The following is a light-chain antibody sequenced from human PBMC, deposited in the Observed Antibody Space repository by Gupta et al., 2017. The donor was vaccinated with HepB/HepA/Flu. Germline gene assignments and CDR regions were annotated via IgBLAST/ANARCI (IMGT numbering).Light chain of an antibody. CDR1: QDIRND. J-gene: IGKJ4*02. CDR2: AAS. Sequence: AFQMTHSPSSLPASVGDRVTITCRASQDIRNDLGWYQQKPGEAPKVLIYAASTLQSGVPSRFSGSGGSTHITPTISRLQPEDFATYYCLQDYDFRTFGEGTKVEIK. CDR3: LQDYDFRT. V-gene: IGKV1-6*01.